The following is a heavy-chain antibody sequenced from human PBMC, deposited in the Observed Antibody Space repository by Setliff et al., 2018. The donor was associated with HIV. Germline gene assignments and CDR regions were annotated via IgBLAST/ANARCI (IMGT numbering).Heavy chain of an antibody. V-gene: IGHV4-4*09. Sequence: SETLSLTCTVSAVSIGGYSWSWIRQSPGKGLEWIGSIYSTDTTNHNPSLESRVTISVDKSKNQFFLKLSSVTAEDTAVYYCARRGAFASGWAGDWFAPWGQGTLVTVSS. CDR2: IYSTDTT. D-gene: IGHD6-19*01. J-gene: IGHJ5*02. CDR1: AVSIGGYS. CDR3: ARRGAFASGWAGDWFAP.